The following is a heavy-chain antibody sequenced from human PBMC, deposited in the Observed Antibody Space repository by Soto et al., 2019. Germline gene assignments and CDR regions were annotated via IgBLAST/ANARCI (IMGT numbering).Heavy chain of an antibody. CDR2: SRGSGGST. Sequence: GGSLRLSCAASGFTFKSYAMNWVRQAPGKGLEWVASSRGSGGSTYYADSVKGRFTISRDNSKNTLYLEMNSLRAEDTAVYYCQKDGWSSTSCEQDSYYYYYGMDVWGRGTTVTVSS. D-gene: IGHD2-2*01. V-gene: IGHV3-23*01. J-gene: IGHJ6*02. CDR3: QKDGWSSTSCEQDSYYYYYGMDV. CDR1: GFTFKSYA.